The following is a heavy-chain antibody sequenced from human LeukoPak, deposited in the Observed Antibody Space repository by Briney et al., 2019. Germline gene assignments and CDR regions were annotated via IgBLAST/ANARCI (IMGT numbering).Heavy chain of an antibody. CDR1: GGSISSSNW. J-gene: IGHJ5*02. V-gene: IGHV4-4*02. D-gene: IGHD3-22*01. CDR3: ASFGFERDSSGYPPHWFDP. Sequence: SETLSLTCAVSGGSISSSNWWSWVRQPPGKGLEWIGEIYHSGSTNYNPSLKSRVTISVDKSKNQFSLKQSSVTAADTAVYYCASFGFERDSSGYPPHWFDPWGQGTLVTVSS. CDR2: IYHSGST.